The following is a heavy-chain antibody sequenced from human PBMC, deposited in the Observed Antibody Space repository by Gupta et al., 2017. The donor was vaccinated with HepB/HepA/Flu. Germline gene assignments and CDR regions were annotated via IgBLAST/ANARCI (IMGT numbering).Heavy chain of an antibody. CDR3: ARGDNKYEEPLV. Sequence: QVQLVESGGGVVQPGRSLRLSCAVSGFTFSTYGMHWVRQAPGKGLEWVAVIWSDGSKKYYGDAVKGRFTISRDNSKKTLYLEMNRLRAEDTAVYYSARGDNKYEEPLVGGQGTMVTVSS. V-gene: IGHV3-33*01. CDR2: IWSDGSKK. J-gene: IGHJ4*02. CDR1: GFTFSTYG. D-gene: IGHD1-26*01.